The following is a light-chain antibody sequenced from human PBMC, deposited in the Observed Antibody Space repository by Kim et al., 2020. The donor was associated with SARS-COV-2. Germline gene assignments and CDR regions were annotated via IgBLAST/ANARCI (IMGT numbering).Light chain of an antibody. V-gene: IGLV3-19*01. J-gene: IGLJ2*01. CDR1: NLRTYY. Sequence: SSELTQDPAVSVALGQTVRITCQGDNLRTYYASWYQQKTGQAPVLVIFAKNNRPSGIPDRFSGSNSGNTASLTITGAQAEDEADYYCKSRDSSGNLLVFG. CDR2: AKN. CDR3: KSRDSSGNLLV.